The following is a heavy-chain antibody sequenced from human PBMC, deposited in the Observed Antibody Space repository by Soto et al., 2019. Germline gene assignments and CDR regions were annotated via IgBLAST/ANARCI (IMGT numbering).Heavy chain of an antibody. D-gene: IGHD2-15*01. Sequence: QVHLVQSGAEVKKPGSSVRVSCTASGHPHTISWVRQAPGQGLEWLGGIVPTLGSTNYARNFQGRVTISADKSTGVVHIELIGLRSEGSATYFLGRAQFRGFLLRYWGPGT. J-gene: IGHJ1*01. CDR2: IVPTLGST. CDR1: GHPHT. CDR3: GRAQFRGFLLRY. V-gene: IGHV1-69*08.